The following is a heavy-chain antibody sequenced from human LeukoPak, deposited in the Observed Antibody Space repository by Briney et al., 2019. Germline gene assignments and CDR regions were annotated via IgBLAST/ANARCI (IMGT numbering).Heavy chain of an antibody. J-gene: IGHJ5*02. V-gene: IGHV5-10-1*01. CDR1: GYSFTSYW. CDR3: ARHLTYYFGP. D-gene: IGHD3-10*01. CDR2: IDPSDSYT. Sequence: GESLKISCKGSGYSFTSYWISWVRQMPGKGLEWMGRIDPSDSYTNYSPSFQGHVTITTDKSISTAYLQWSSLKASDTAMYYCARHLTYYFGPWGQGTLVTVSS.